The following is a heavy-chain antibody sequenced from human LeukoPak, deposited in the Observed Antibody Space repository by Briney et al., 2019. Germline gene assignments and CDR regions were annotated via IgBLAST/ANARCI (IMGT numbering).Heavy chain of an antibody. J-gene: IGHJ4*02. CDR1: GFDFSSNW. V-gene: IGHV3-74*01. D-gene: IGHD3-3*01. Sequence: GGSLGLSCAASGFDFSSNWMHWVHHAPGQGLVWVSRIKGDGISTNYADSVKGRFTISRDIAKNTLYLQMNSLRAEDTGVYYCAKDHYWSIDYWGRGTLVTVSS. CDR2: IKGDGIST. CDR3: AKDHYWSIDY.